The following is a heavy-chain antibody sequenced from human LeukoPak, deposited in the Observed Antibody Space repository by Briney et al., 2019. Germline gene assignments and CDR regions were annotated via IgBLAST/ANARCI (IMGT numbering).Heavy chain of an antibody. CDR2: IIPIFGTA. V-gene: IGHV1-69*05. D-gene: IGHD3-10*01. Sequence: SVTVSCRASGGTFSSYAISWVRRAPGQGLEWMGGIIPIFGTANYAQKFQGRVTITTDESTSTAYMELSSLRSEDTTVYYCARDSMVRGVIEEGNWGQGTLVTVSS. CDR3: ARDSMVRGVIEEGN. CDR1: GGTFSSYA. J-gene: IGHJ4*02.